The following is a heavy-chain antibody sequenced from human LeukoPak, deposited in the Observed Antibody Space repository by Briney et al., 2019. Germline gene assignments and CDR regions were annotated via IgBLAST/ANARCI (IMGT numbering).Heavy chain of an antibody. CDR1: GGSFSGYY. D-gene: IGHD4-23*01. CDR3: ARGISTVVTHTFDY. J-gene: IGHJ4*02. CDR2: INHSGST. V-gene: IGHV4-34*01. Sequence: SETLSLTCAVYGGSFSGYYWSWIRQPPGKGLEWIGEINHSGSTNYNPSLKSRVTMSVDTSKNQFSLKLSSVTAADTAVYYCARGISTVVTHTFDYWGQGTLVTVSS.